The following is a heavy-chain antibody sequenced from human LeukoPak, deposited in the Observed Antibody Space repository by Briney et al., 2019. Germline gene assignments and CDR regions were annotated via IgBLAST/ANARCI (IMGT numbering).Heavy chain of an antibody. CDR3: ATHPPKVCTGGSCTDY. V-gene: IGHV4-59*01. Sequence: SETLSLTCTVSGGSISSYSWSWLRQPPGKGLEWLGYIYYSGSTNYNPSLKSRVTISVDMSKNQFSLKLSSVTAADTAVYYCATHPPKVCTGGSCTDYWGQGTLVTVSS. J-gene: IGHJ4*02. CDR1: GGSISSYS. CDR2: IYYSGST. D-gene: IGHD2-15*01.